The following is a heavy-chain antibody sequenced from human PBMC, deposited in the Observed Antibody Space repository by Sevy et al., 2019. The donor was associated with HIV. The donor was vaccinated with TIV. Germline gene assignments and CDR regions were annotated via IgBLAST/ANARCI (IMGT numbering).Heavy chain of an antibody. CDR1: DDSINNGDYY. Sequence: SETLSLTCTVSDDSINNGDYYWSWIRQHPGKGLEWIGKIYYTGTTYYNPSLKSRLRISVERSENTCSLSLRSVTAAATAVYYCARTTVTTLSSARNNWFDPWGQGTLVTVSS. D-gene: IGHD4-4*01. V-gene: IGHV4-31*03. CDR2: IYYTGTT. CDR3: ARTTVTTLSSARNNWFDP. J-gene: IGHJ5*02.